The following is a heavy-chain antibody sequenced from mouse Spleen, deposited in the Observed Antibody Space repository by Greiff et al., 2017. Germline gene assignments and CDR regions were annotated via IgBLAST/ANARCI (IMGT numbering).Heavy chain of an antibody. J-gene: IGHJ2*01. CDR2: IYPGDGDT. D-gene: IGHD1-1*01. CDR1: GYAFSSSW. CDR3: ARDTTVVATTGFDY. V-gene: IGHV1-82*01. Sequence: VKLQESGPELVKPGASVKISCKASGYAFSSSWMNWVKQRPGKGLEWIGRIYPGDGDTNYNGKFKGKATLTADKSSSTAYMQLSSLTSEDSAVYFCARDTTVVATTGFDYWGQGTTLTVSS.